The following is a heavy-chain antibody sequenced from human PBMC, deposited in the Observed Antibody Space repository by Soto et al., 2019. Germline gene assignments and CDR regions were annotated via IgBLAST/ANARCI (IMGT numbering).Heavy chain of an antibody. CDR1: GVSISSGGYS. CDR3: ARSVPEIFISSESWFDP. CDR2: IYQSGTT. Sequence: SETLSLTCAVSGVSISSGGYSWSWIRQPPGRGLEWIGYIYQSGTTYYNPSLKSRVTMSVDRSKNQFSLKLSSVTAADTAVYYCARSVPEIFISSESWFDPWGQGILVTVSS. J-gene: IGHJ5*02. V-gene: IGHV4-30-2*01. D-gene: IGHD3-10*01.